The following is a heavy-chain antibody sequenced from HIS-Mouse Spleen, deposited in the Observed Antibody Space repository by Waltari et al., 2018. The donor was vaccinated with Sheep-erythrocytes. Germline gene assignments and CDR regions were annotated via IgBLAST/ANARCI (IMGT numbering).Heavy chain of an antibody. Sequence: EVQLVESGGGLVKPGGSLRLSCAASGFTFSSYSMNWVRQAPGKGLEWVSSISSSSSYIYYAYSVKGRFTISRDNAKNSRYLQMNSLRAEDTAVYYCARDSTSDAFDIWGQGTMVTVSS. CDR1: GFTFSSYS. CDR3: ARDSTSDAFDI. CDR2: ISSSSSYI. V-gene: IGHV3-21*01. J-gene: IGHJ3*02. D-gene: IGHD6-6*01.